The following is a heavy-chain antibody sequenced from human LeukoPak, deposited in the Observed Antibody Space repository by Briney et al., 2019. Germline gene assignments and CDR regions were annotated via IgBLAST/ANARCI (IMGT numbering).Heavy chain of an antibody. V-gene: IGHV1-18*01. J-gene: IGHJ4*02. Sequence: GASVKVSCKASGYTFTSYGISWVRQAPGQGLEWMGWIRAYNGNTNYAQKVQGRVTVTTDTCTTTVYMELRSLRSDDTAVYYCARDPNFWSGYYSPGTTEDLDYWGQGTLVTVSS. CDR2: IRAYNGNT. CDR3: ARDPNFWSGYYSPGTTEDLDY. CDR1: GYTFTSYG. D-gene: IGHD3-3*01.